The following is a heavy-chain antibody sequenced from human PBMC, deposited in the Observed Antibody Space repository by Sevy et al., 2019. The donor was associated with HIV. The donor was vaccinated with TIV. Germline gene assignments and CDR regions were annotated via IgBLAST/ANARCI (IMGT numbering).Heavy chain of an antibody. D-gene: IGHD3-16*02. Sequence: ASVKVSCKASGYTFTGHYIHWVRQAPGQGLEWMGLINPNSGATKYAQKFQGRVTMTRDTSISAAYMDLSGLRSDDTAVYYCARGNMITFGRVIATFDAWGRGTLVTVSS. CDR3: ARGNMITFGRVIATFDA. V-gene: IGHV1-2*02. J-gene: IGHJ4*02. CDR2: INPNSGAT. CDR1: GYTFTGHY.